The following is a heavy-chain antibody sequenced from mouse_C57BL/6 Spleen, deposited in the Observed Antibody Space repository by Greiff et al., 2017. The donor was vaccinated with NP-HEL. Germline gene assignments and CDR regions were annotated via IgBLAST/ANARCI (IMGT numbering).Heavy chain of an antibody. CDR1: GFTFSSYA. J-gene: IGHJ1*03. CDR2: ISSGGDCT. CDR3: TRDGKGYFDV. V-gene: IGHV5-9-1*02. Sequence: DVMLVESGEGLVKPGGSLKLSCAASGFTFSSYAMSWVRQTPEKRLEWVAYISSGGDCTYYADTVKGRFTISRDNARNTLYLQMSSLKSEDTAMYYCTRDGKGYFDVWGTGTTVTVSS. D-gene: IGHD2-1*01.